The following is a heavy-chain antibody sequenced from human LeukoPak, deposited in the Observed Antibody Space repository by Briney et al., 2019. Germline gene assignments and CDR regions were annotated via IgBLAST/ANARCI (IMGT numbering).Heavy chain of an antibody. D-gene: IGHD3-16*02. CDR3: AGASYDYVWGSYRPLDY. CDR2: INHSGST. J-gene: IGHJ4*02. Sequence: SETLSLTCAVYGGSSSGYYWSWIRQPPGKGLEWIGEINHSGSTNYNPSLKSRVTISVDTSKNQFSLKLSSVTAADTAVYYCAGASYDYVWGSYRPLDYWGQGTLVTVSS. CDR1: GGSSSGYY. V-gene: IGHV4-34*01.